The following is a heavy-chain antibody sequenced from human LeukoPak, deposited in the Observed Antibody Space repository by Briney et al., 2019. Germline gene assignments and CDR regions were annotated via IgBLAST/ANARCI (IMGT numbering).Heavy chain of an antibody. CDR2: ISAYNGNT. V-gene: IGHV1-18*01. Sequence: EASVKVSCTASGYTFTIYGISWVRQAPGQGLEWMGWISAYNGNTNYAQKLQGRVTMTTDTSTSTAYMELRSLRSDDTAVYYCARDEPMLYYFDYWGQGTLVTVSS. CDR3: ARDEPMLYYFDY. CDR1: GYTFTIYG. D-gene: IGHD3-10*02. J-gene: IGHJ4*02.